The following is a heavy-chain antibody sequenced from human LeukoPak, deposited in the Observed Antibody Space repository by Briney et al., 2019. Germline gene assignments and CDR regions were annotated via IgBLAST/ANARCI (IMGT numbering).Heavy chain of an antibody. Sequence: PLETLSLTCTVSGGSMSNYHWSWIRQPPGKGLEWIGYIYSSGSTNYNPSLKSRVTISVDTSKNQFSLRLSSVTAADTAVYYCARGPSGSYNWFDPWGQGTLVTVSS. CDR2: IYSSGST. D-gene: IGHD1-26*01. V-gene: IGHV4-59*01. CDR1: GGSMSNYH. CDR3: ARGPSGSYNWFDP. J-gene: IGHJ5*02.